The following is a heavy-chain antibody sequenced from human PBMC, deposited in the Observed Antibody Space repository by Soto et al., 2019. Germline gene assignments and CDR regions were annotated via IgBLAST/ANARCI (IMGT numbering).Heavy chain of an antibody. J-gene: IGHJ3*02. CDR3: ARDLPCGGDCYTGAFDI. V-gene: IGHV4-38-2*02. CDR2: IYHSGST. CDR1: GYSISSGYY. Sequence: SETLSLTCTVSGYSISSGYYWGWIRQPPGKGLEWIGSIYHSGSTYYNPSLKSRVTISVDTSKNQFSLRLSSATAADTAVYYCARDLPCGGDCYTGAFDIWGQGTMVTVSS. D-gene: IGHD2-21*02.